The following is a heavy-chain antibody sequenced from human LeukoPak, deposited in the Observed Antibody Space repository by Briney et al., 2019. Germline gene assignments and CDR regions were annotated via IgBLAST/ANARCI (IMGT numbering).Heavy chain of an antibody. CDR2: ISAYNGNT. CDR1: GYTFTSYG. J-gene: IGHJ4*02. CDR3: ARHLKYYYGSGSYLTS. D-gene: IGHD3-10*01. V-gene: IGHV1-18*01. Sequence: ASVKVSCKASGYTFTSYGISWVRQAPGQGLEWMGWISAYNGNTNYAQKLQGRVTMTTDTSTSTAYMELRSLRSDYTAVYYCARHLKYYYGSGSYLTSWGQGTLVTVSS.